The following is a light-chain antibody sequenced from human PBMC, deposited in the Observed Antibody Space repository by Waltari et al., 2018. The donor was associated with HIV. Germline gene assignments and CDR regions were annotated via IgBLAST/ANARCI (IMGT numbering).Light chain of an antibody. CDR3: QQRSNWPPSLT. CDR1: QGVSSY. CDR2: DAS. Sequence: EIVLTQSPATLSLSPGERATLSCRASQGVSSYLAWYQQKPGQAPGLLIYDASNRATGIPARFSGSGSGTDFTLTISSLEPEDFAVYDCQQRSNWPPSLTFGGGTKVEIK. V-gene: IGKV3-11*01. J-gene: IGKJ4*01.